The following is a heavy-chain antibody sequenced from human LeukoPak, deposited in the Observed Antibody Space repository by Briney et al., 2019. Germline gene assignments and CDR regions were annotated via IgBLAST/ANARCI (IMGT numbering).Heavy chain of an antibody. D-gene: IGHD6-19*01. CDR1: GYTFTSYA. CDR3: ARGIAVAMSWFDP. J-gene: IGHJ5*02. V-gene: IGHV1-3*03. CDR2: INAGSGNT. Sequence: ASVKVSCKASGYTFTSYAIHWVRQAPGQRLEWMGWINAGSGNTKYLEEFQGRVTITRDTAASTAYMELSSLRSEDVAVYYCARGIAVAMSWFDPWGQGTLVTVSS.